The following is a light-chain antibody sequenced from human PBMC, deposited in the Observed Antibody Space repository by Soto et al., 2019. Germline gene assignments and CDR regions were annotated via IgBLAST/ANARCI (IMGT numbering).Light chain of an antibody. CDR3: QQYENLPT. J-gene: IGKJ5*01. CDR1: QSISSY. Sequence: DIQMTQSPSSLSASVGDRVTXXXRASQSISSYLNWYQQKPGRAPKLLIYDASNLEAGVPSRFRGSGSGTDFTFTISRLQPEDIATYYCQQYENLPTFGQGTRLEIK. V-gene: IGKV1-33*01. CDR2: DAS.